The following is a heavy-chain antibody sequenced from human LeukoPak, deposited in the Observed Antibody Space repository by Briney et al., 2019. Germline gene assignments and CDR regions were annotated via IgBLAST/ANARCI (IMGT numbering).Heavy chain of an antibody. CDR1: GGSISSGGYS. CDR3: ARLEYYYDSSGPHAFDI. CDR2: IYHSGST. J-gene: IGHJ3*02. V-gene: IGHV4-30-2*01. Sequence: SETLSLTCAVSGGSISSGGYSWSWIRQPPGKGLEWIGYIYHSGSTYYNPSLKSRVTISVDRSKNQFSLKLSSVTAADTAVYYCARLEYYYDSSGPHAFDIWGQGTMVTVSS. D-gene: IGHD3-22*01.